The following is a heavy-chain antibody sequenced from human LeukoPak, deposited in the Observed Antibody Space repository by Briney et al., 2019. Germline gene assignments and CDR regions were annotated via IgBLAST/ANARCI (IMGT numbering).Heavy chain of an antibody. D-gene: IGHD4-11*01. CDR3: AKADNYGHYFDY. CDR1: GFTFSSYA. Sequence: GGSLRLSCAASGFTFSSYAMRWVRQSPGKGLEWVSTISTDGRGTDYADSVKGRFTISRDNSKNTLYLQMNSLRAEDTAVYSCAKADNYGHYFDYWGQGTLVTVSS. V-gene: IGHV3-23*01. CDR2: ISTDGRGT. J-gene: IGHJ4*02.